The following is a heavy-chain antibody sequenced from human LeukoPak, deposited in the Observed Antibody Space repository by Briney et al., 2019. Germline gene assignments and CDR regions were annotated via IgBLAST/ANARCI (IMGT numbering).Heavy chain of an antibody. CDR1: GFTFSCYD. J-gene: IGHJ3*02. D-gene: IGHD1-26*01. Sequence: GASLRLSCAACGFTFSCYDMHWGRQPTGKGVEWVSAIGTAGDTYYPGSVRGRFTISRENAKNSLYLQMNSLRAEDTAVYYCARDGGGTYSLAFDIWGQGTMVTVSS. CDR3: ARDGGGTYSLAFDI. CDR2: IGTAGDT. V-gene: IGHV3-13*04.